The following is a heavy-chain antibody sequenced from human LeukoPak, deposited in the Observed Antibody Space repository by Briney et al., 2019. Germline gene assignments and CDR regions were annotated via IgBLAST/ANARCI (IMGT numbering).Heavy chain of an antibody. CDR3: ARDRSGRYGNYFDY. CDR2: MSSRGST. J-gene: IGHJ4*02. Sequence: SETLSLTCSVSGDSINDYYWNWIRQPPGKGLEWIGYMSSRGSTNYNPSPKSRVTIVVDTSKNKFSLTLSCVTAADTAIYYCARDRSGRYGNYFDYGGQGVLVGASS. D-gene: IGHD2-15*01. V-gene: IGHV4-59*12. CDR1: GDSINDYY.